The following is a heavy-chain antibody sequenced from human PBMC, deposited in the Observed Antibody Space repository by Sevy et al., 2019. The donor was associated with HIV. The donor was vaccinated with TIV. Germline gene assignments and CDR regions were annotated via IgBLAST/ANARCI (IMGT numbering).Heavy chain of an antibody. CDR1: GFTFSDYY. CDR3: ATLCYYDILTGYSGDYYGMDV. CDR2: ISSSGSTI. V-gene: IGHV3-11*01. D-gene: IGHD3-9*01. Sequence: LSLTCAASGFTFSDYYMSWIRQAPGKGLEWVSYISSSGSTIYYADSVKGRFTISRDNAKNSLYLQMNSLRAEDTAVYYCATLCYYDILTGYSGDYYGMDVWGQGTTVTVSS. J-gene: IGHJ6*02.